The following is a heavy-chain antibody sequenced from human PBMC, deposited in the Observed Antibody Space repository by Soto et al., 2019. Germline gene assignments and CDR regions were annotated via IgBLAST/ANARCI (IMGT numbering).Heavy chain of an antibody. V-gene: IGHV4-38-2*01. J-gene: IGHJ3*01. CDR1: RLLVNRGNY. Sequence: SQRMPLPCAVCRLLVNRGNYWGSIRKPPGKGLEWIGSIFHGGNTYYNPSLNSRVTISVDMSKNQFSLKLNSVTAADTAVYYCARARWYDAFDVWGQRTVVTV. CDR2: IFHGGNT. D-gene: IGHD2-15*01. CDR3: ARARWYDAFDV.